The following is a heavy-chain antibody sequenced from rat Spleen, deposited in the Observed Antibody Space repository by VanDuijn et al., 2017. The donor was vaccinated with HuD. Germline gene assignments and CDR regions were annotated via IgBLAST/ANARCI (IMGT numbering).Heavy chain of an antibody. Sequence: EVQLVESDGGLVQPGRSLKLSCAASGFTFSDYGVAWVRQAPTTGLEWVAYISSGGGGTYYPDSVQGRFTISRDNTKSTLSLQMDSLRSEDTATYYCARRHYGYTDYFDYWGQGVMVTVSS. CDR1: GFTFSDYG. V-gene: IGHV5-29*01. D-gene: IGHD1-9*01. J-gene: IGHJ2*01. CDR3: ARRHYGYTDYFDY. CDR2: ISSGGGGT.